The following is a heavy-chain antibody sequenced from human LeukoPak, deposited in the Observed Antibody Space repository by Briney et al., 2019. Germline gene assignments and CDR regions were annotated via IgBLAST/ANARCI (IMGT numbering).Heavy chain of an antibody. CDR1: GGSISSYY. CDR2: IYYSGST. V-gene: IGHV4-59*01. Sequence: PSETLSLTCTVSGGSISSYYWSWIRQPPGKGLEWIGYIYYSGSTNYNPSLKSRVTISVDTSKNQFSLKLSSVTAADTAVYYCARGGGYIPPRVFDYWGQGTLVTASS. CDR3: ARGGGYIPPRVFDY. D-gene: IGHD5-18*01. J-gene: IGHJ4*02.